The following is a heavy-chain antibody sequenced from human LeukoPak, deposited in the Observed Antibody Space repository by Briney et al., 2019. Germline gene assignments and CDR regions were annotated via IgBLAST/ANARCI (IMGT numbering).Heavy chain of an antibody. D-gene: IGHD6-19*01. V-gene: IGHV3-23*01. CDR3: AKGSGYSSGWYYFDY. CDR1: GFTFSSYA. CDR2: ISGSGGST. J-gene: IGHJ4*02. Sequence: GGSLRLSCAASGFTFSSYAMSWVRQAPGKGLEWVSAISGSGGSTYYADSVKGRFTISRDNSKNTLYLQMNSLRAEDTAVYYCAKGSGYSSGWYYFDYWGQGTLVTVSS.